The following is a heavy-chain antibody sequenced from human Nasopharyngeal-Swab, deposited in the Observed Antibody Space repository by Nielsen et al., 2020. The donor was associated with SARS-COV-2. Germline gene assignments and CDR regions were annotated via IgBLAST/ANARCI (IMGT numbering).Heavy chain of an antibody. Sequence: GESPKIPCAASRFTFSSYGMHWVRPAPGKGLEWVAATWHDGSKQYYADSVKGRFTIPRDNSKNTLYLQMNSLRAEDTAVYYCARDQYYDSSGYYYYGMGVWGQGTTVTVSS. CDR3: ARDQYYDSSGYYYYGMGV. V-gene: IGHV3-33*01. J-gene: IGHJ6*02. CDR1: RFTFSSYG. CDR2: TWHDGSKQ. D-gene: IGHD3-22*01.